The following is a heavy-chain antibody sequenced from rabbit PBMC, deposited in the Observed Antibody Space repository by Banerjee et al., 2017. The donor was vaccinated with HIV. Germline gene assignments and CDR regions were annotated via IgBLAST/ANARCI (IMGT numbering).Heavy chain of an antibody. Sequence: QEQLEESGGDLVKPGASLTLTCTASGFSFSSYYYMCWVRQAPGKGLEWIACIDAGSSGITYYASWAKGRFTISKTSSTTVTLQMTSLTAADTATYFCARDLPISNGYSFDLWGPGTLVTVS. J-gene: IGHJ4*01. D-gene: IGHD1-1*01. CDR2: IDAGSSGIT. CDR3: ARDLPISNGYSFDL. V-gene: IGHV1S45*01. CDR1: GFSFSSYYY.